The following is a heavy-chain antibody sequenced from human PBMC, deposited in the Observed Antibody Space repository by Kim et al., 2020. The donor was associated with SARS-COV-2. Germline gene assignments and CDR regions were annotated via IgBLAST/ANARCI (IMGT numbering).Heavy chain of an antibody. D-gene: IGHD3-10*01. CDR3: ARGRGGSTDY. V-gene: IGHV1-3*01. CDR2: NT. Sequence: NTKYSQKFQGRVTITRDTSASTAYMELSSLRSEDTAVYYCARGRGGSTDYWGQGTLVTVSS. J-gene: IGHJ4*02.